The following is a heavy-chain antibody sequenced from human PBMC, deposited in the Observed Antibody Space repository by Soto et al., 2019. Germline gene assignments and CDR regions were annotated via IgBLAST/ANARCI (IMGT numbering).Heavy chain of an antibody. CDR3: ERVRVRDCGGVLYTDNY. CDR2: INPNSGGT. Sequence: SVKLACKPSGYTFTGYYMHWVRQAPGQGLDWMGWINPNSGGTNYAQKFQGKVTMTRDTSISTAYMELSSLRSDATAAYSCERVRVRDCGGVLYTDNYWGQGTLVTVSS. J-gene: IGHJ4*02. CDR1: GYTFTGYY. D-gene: IGHD2-21*01. V-gene: IGHV1-2*02.